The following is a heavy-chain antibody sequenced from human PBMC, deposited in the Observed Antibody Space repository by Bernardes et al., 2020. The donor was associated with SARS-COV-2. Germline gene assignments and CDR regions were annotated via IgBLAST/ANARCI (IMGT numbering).Heavy chain of an antibody. CDR1: GGSISSGNFY. J-gene: IGHJ6*02. V-gene: IGHV4-61*02. CDR3: ARDTPYSGVWVGGGDVGHFYYYGLDV. Sequence: SETLSLTCTVSGGSISSGNFYWSWLRQPAGKGLEWIGRLYTGGSTNYNPSLKSRVTISLDKSKNQFSLRLNAVTAADTAMYYCARDTPYSGVWVGGGDVGHFYYYGLDVWGQGTTVTVSS. CDR2: LYTGGST. D-gene: IGHD6-19*01.